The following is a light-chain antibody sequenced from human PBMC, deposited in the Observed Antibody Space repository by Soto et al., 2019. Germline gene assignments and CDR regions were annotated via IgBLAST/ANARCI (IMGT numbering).Light chain of an antibody. J-gene: IGKJ1*01. Sequence: DIQMTQSPSTLSASVGDRVTITCRASQSIKTWLAWYQQKPGKPPTLLIYKASTVQSGVPSRFTGSGSGTEFTLTINSLQPADSATYYCQQYNAYSWTFGEGTKVEIK. CDR2: KAS. CDR3: QQYNAYSWT. V-gene: IGKV1-5*03. CDR1: QSIKTW.